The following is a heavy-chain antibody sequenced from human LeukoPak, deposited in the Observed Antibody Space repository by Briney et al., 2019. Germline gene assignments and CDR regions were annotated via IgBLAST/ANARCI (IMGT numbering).Heavy chain of an antibody. J-gene: IGHJ4*02. CDR1: GFTFSSYW. CDR3: AGVDSGSPTFDY. CDR2: INTDGSST. Sequence: PGGSLRLSCAASGFTFSSYWMHWVRQAPGKGLVWVSRINTDGSSTSYADSVKGRFTTSRDNAKNTLYLQMNSLRAEDTAVYYCAGVDSGSPTFDYWGQGTLVTVSS. D-gene: IGHD1-26*01. V-gene: IGHV3-74*01.